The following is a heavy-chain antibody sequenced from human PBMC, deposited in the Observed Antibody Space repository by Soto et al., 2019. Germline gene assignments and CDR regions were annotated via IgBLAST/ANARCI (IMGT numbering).Heavy chain of an antibody. V-gene: IGHV2-5*02. CDR3: AHPGNKAAAGYYFDY. J-gene: IGHJ4*02. CDR1: GFSLSTSGVH. Sequence: GPTLVNPTQTLTLTCTFSGFSLSTSGVHVGWIRQPPGKALEWLGLIYWDDDKRYSPFLKSRLIITKDTSKDQVVLTLTNVDPVDTATYYCAHPGNKAAAGYYFDYWSQGILVTVSS. D-gene: IGHD6-13*01. CDR2: IYWDDDK.